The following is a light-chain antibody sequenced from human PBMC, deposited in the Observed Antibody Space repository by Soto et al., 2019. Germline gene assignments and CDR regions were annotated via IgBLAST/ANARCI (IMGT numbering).Light chain of an antibody. CDR3: QQYGSLPLT. J-gene: IGKJ4*01. CDR2: GAS. CDR1: QSVSSDF. Sequence: EIVLTQSPGTLSLSPGERATLFCRASQSVSSDFLAWYQQKPGQAPRLLIYGASDRATGIPDRFSGSGSATDFTLTISRLEPEDFAGYYCQQYGSLPLTVGGGTKVEI. V-gene: IGKV3-20*01.